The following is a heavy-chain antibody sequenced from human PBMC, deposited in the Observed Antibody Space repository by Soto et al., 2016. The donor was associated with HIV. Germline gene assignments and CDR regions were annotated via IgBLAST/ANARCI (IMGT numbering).Heavy chain of an antibody. Sequence: EVQLLESGGGLVQPGGSLRLSCAASGFTFSSYAMSWVRQAPGKGLEWVSAISGSGGNTYYADSVKGRFTISRDNSKNTLYLQMNGLTAEDTALYYCAKDPQYYYDSTAPFDYWGQGTLVTVSS. CDR1: GFTFSSYA. V-gene: IGHV3-23*01. CDR2: ISGSGGNT. CDR3: AKDPQYYYDSTAPFDY. D-gene: IGHD3-22*01. J-gene: IGHJ4*02.